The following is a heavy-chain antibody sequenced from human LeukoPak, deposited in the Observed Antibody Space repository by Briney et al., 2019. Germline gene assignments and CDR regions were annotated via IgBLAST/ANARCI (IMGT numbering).Heavy chain of an antibody. V-gene: IGHV3-21*01. CDR1: GFTFSSYS. CDR2: ISSSSSYI. D-gene: IGHD3-22*01. Sequence: GGSLRLSCAASGFTFSSYSMNWVRQAPGKGLEWVSSISSSSSYIYYADSVEGRFTISRDNAKNSLYLQMNSLRAEDTAVYYCARDLDYYDSSGYFRRRIGVGAFDIWGQGTMVTVSS. CDR3: ARDLDYYDSSGYFRRRIGVGAFDI. J-gene: IGHJ3*02.